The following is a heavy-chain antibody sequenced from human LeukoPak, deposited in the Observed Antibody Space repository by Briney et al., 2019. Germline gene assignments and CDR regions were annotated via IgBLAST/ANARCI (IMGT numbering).Heavy chain of an antibody. V-gene: IGHV3-30*02. Sequence: PGGSLRLSCAASGFTFSSYGMHWFRQAPGKGLEWVAFIRYDGSNKYYADSVKGRFTISRDNSKNTLYLQMNSLRAEDTAVYYCAKDRAVATIGDDAFDIWGQGTMVTVSS. D-gene: IGHD5-12*01. CDR1: GFTFSSYG. CDR2: IRYDGSNK. J-gene: IGHJ3*02. CDR3: AKDRAVATIGDDAFDI.